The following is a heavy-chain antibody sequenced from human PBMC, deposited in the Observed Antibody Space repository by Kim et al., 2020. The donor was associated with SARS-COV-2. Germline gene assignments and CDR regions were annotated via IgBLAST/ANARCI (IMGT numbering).Heavy chain of an antibody. CDR1: GGSFSGYY. D-gene: IGHD3-10*01. CDR3: ARGERSYYYGSGSYILPHPFDY. Sequence: SETLSLTCAVYGGSFSGYYWSWIRQPPGKGLEWIGEINHSGSTNYNPSLKSRVTISVDTSKNQFSLKLSSVTAADTAVYYWARGERSYYYGSGSYILPHPFDYWGQGTLVTVSS. CDR2: INHSGST. V-gene: IGHV4-34*01. J-gene: IGHJ4*02.